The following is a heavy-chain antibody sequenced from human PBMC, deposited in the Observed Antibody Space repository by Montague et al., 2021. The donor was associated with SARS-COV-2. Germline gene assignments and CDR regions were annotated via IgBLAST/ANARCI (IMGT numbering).Heavy chain of an antibody. Sequence: TLSLTCTVSGGSISSGGYYWSWIRQHPGKGLGWIGYIYYSGSTYYNPSLKSRVTISVDTSKNQFSLKLSSVTAADTAVYYCARVRITMIIVVTYFDYWGQGTLVTVSS. CDR2: IYYSGST. D-gene: IGHD3-22*01. CDR3: ARVRITMIIVVTYFDY. CDR1: GGSISSGGYY. J-gene: IGHJ4*02. V-gene: IGHV4-31*03.